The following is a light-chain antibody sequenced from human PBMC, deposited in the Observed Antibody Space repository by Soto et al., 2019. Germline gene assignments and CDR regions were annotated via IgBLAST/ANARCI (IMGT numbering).Light chain of an antibody. J-gene: IGLJ1*01. CDR2: EVT. CDR3: SSYTHTSTPSCV. V-gene: IGLV2-14*01. CDR1: SNDVGGYNY. Sequence: QSVLTQPPSVSAAPGQKVTISCSGTSNDVGGYNYVSWYQQHPGKAPKLMIYEVTDRPWGVSNRFSGSKSGNTASLTISGLQAEDEADYYCSSYTHTSTPSCVFGTGTKVTVL.